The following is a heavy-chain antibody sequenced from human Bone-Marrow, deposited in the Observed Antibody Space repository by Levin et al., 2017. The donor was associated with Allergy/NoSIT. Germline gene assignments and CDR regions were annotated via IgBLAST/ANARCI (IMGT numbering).Heavy chain of an antibody. CDR1: GGSIINTSYY. J-gene: IGHJ6*03. CDR2: LYYSGTT. CDR3: ASSPADAYHMDV. D-gene: IGHD5-24*01. Sequence: PSETLSLTCTVSGGSIINTSYYWGWIRQPPGKGLEWIGTLYYSGTTYYKPSLWSRVTISVDTSKTQFSLRLISLTAADPSVYYWASSPADAYHMDVWGTVTTVTVSS. V-gene: IGHV4-39*01.